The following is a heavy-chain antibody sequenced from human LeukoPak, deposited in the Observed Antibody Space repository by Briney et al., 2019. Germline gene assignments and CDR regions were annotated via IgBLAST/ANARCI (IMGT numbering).Heavy chain of an antibody. CDR1: GFTVSSNY. J-gene: IGHJ4*02. Sequence: GGSLRLSCAASGFTVSSNYMNWVRQAPGKGLEWVSMIYPNGNTFYTDSVKGRFTISRDNSKNTLDLQMSSLRAEDTAVYYCAKDRSGSYSQGLDYWGQGTLVTVSS. V-gene: IGHV3-66*01. D-gene: IGHD1-26*01. CDR3: AKDRSGSYSQGLDY. CDR2: IYPNGNT.